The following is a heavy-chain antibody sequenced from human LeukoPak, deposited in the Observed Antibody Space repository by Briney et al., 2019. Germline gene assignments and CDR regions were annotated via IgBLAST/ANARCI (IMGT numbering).Heavy chain of an antibody. Sequence: PGGSLRLSCAASGFTFSSYGMHWVRQAPGKGLEWVAVIWYDGSNKYYADSVEGRFTISRDNSKNTLYLQMNSLRAEDTAVYYCAKEAVDYYDSSGYYPFDYWGQGTLVTVSS. CDR2: IWYDGSNK. CDR3: AKEAVDYYDSSGYYPFDY. V-gene: IGHV3-33*06. J-gene: IGHJ4*02. CDR1: GFTFSSYG. D-gene: IGHD3-22*01.